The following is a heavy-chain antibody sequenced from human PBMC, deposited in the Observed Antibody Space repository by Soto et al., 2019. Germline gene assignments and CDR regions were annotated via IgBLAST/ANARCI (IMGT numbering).Heavy chain of an antibody. CDR3: ARDPGYCSSTSCYILGDYYSYGMDV. Sequence: QVQLVESGGGVVQPGRSLRLSCAASGFTFSSYAMHWVRQAPGKGLEWVAVISYDGSNKYYADSVKGRFTISRDNSKNTLYLQMNRLGAEDTAVYYCARDPGYCSSTSCYILGDYYSYGMDVWGQGTTVTVSS. D-gene: IGHD2-2*02. J-gene: IGHJ6*02. V-gene: IGHV3-30-3*01. CDR1: GFTFSSYA. CDR2: ISYDGSNK.